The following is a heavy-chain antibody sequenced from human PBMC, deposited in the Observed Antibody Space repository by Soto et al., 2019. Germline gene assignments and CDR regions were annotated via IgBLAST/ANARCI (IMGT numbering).Heavy chain of an antibody. CDR2: FYSSGSS. J-gene: IGHJ3*02. CDR3: ATTPYDHDAFDN. D-gene: IGHD5-12*01. CDR1: GFTSRSNS. Sequence: DVQLLESGGGVVPPGGSLRVSCSGFTSRSNSINWVRQAPGKTLEWVSIFYSSGSSFYADSVQGRFTISRDISTNTLDLQMDSLRVDDTAVYYCATTPYDHDAFDNWGQGTVVTVSS. V-gene: IGHV3-66*01.